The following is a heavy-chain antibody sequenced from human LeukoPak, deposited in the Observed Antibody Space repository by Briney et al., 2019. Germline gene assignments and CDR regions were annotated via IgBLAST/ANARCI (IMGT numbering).Heavy chain of an antibody. CDR3: ARDRGRGEYSSSWYIFDAFDI. D-gene: IGHD6-13*01. CDR2: LYNGGNT. Sequence: GGSLRLSCAVSGFTVSSNYMSWVRQAPGKGLEWVSVLYNGGNTYYADSVKGRFTVSRDNSKNTLYLQMNSLRADDTAVYYCARDRGRGEYSSSWYIFDAFDIWGQGTMVSVSS. V-gene: IGHV3-53*01. J-gene: IGHJ3*02. CDR1: GFTVSSNY.